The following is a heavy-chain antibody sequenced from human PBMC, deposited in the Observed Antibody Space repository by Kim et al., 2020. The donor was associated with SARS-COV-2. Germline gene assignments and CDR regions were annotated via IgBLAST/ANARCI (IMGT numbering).Heavy chain of an antibody. D-gene: IGHD6-13*01. Sequence: DSVKGRFTISRDNAKNSLYLQMNSLRAEDTAVYYCARDTYSSSWPQSMDVWGQGTTVTVSS. J-gene: IGHJ6*02. CDR3: ARDTYSSSWPQSMDV. V-gene: IGHV3-7*01.